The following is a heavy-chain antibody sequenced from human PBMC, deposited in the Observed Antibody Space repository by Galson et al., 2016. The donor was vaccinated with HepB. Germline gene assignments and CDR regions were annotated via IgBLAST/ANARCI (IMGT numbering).Heavy chain of an antibody. J-gene: IGHJ3*02. CDR3: ARVMSVSDAFDI. D-gene: IGHD4-11*01. CDR2: IYSGGST. Sequence: SLRLSCAASGFTVSRNYMSWVRQAPGKGLEWVSVIYSGGSTYYADSVKGRFTISRDNSKNTLYLQMNSLRAEDTAVYYCARVMSVSDAFDIWGQGTMVTVSS. V-gene: IGHV3-66*01. CDR1: GFTVSRNY.